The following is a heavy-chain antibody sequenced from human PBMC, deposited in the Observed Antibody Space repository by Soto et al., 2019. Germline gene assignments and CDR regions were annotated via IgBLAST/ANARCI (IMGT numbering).Heavy chain of an antibody. D-gene: IGHD5-18*01. CDR3: ARSIQLWFSLGYFDY. J-gene: IGHJ4*02. CDR2: IYYSGST. V-gene: IGHV4-30-4*01. CDR1: GGSISSGDYY. Sequence: SETLSLTCTVSGGSISSGDYYWSWIRQPPGKGLEWIGYIYYSGSTYYNPSLKSRVTISVDTSKNQFSLKLSSVTAADTAVYYCARSIQLWFSLGYFDYWGQGTLVTVSS.